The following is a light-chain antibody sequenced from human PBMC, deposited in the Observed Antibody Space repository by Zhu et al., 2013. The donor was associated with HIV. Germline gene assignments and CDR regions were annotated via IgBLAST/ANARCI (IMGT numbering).Light chain of an antibody. V-gene: IGKV4-1*01. CDR3: QQYYSTPYS. J-gene: IGKJ2*03. CDR2: WAS. CDR1: RSILFNSDNRNY. Sequence: IVMTQSPDSLAVSLGERATVNCRSSRSILFNSDNRNYLAWYQQKPGQPPKLLIYWASTRESGVPDRFSGSGSGTDFTLTISSLQAEDVAVYYCQQYYSTPYSFGQGTKLEIK.